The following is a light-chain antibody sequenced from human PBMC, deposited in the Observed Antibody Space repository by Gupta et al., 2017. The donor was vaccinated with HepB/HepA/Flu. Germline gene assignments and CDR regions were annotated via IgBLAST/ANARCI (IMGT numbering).Light chain of an antibody. Sequence: SALPQPPSASGSPAQSVTIACTGTSSDVGGYNHVSWYQQHPGTAPKLMIFEVNQRPAGVPDRFSGSKSGNTASLTVSGLKADEEANYYCSAYAGSNNVVFGGGTKLTVL. CDR2: EVN. CDR3: SAYAGSNNVV. CDR1: SSDVGGYNH. J-gene: IGLJ2*01. V-gene: IGLV2-8*01.